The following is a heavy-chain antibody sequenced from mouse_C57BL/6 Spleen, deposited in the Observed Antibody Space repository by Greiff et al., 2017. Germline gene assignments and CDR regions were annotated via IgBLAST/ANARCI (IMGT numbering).Heavy chain of an antibody. CDR1: GFTFSSYA. Sequence: EVKLMESGGGLVKPGGSLKLSCAASGFTFSSYAMSWVRQTPEKRLEWVATISDGGSYTYYPDNVTGRFTISRDNAKNHLYRQMSHLKSETTARYDCARDRAGSRCFDVWGTGTTVTVSS. CDR3: ARDRAGSRCFDV. D-gene: IGHD1-1*01. CDR2: ISDGGSYT. V-gene: IGHV5-4*01. J-gene: IGHJ1*03.